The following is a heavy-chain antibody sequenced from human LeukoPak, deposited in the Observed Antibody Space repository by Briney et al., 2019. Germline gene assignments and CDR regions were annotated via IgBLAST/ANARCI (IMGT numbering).Heavy chain of an antibody. CDR1: GGSISSYY. Sequence: SETLSLTCTISGGSISSYYWTWIRQPAGKGLEWIGRISTSGNTYYNPSLKSRLTMSVDTSKNQFSLKLSSVTAADTAVYYCARGTRYCSGDSCQNWFDPWGQGTLVTVSS. V-gene: IGHV4-4*07. CDR2: ISTSGNT. D-gene: IGHD2-15*01. J-gene: IGHJ5*02. CDR3: ARGTRYCSGDSCQNWFDP.